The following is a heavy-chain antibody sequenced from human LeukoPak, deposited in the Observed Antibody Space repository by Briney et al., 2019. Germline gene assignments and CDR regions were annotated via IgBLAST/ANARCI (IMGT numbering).Heavy chain of an antibody. CDR2: ISSSGSTV. CDR1: GFTFSSYE. CDR3: ARGAQQLVDY. D-gene: IGHD6-13*01. J-gene: IGHJ4*02. Sequence: GGSLRLSCAASGFTFSSYEMNWVRQAPGQGLEWVAYISSSGSTVYYADSVKGRFTISRDNAKNSLFLQMNSLRAEDTAVYYCARGAQQLVDYWGQGTLVTVSS. V-gene: IGHV3-48*03.